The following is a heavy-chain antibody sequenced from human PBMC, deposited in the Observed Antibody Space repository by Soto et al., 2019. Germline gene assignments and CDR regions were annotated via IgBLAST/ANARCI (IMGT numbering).Heavy chain of an antibody. D-gene: IGHD3-22*01. CDR2: IYSGGST. Sequence: GGSLRLSCAASGFTVSSNYMSWVRQAPGKGLEWVSVIYSGGSTYYADSVKGRFTISRDNSKNTLYLQMNSLRAEDTAVYYCARDIGYYDSSGYYYWGQGTLVTVSS. CDR3: ARDIGYYDSSGYYY. J-gene: IGHJ4*02. V-gene: IGHV3-53*05. CDR1: GFTVSSNY.